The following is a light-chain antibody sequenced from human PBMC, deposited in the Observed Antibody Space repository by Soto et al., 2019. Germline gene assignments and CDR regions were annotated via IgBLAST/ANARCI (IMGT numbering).Light chain of an antibody. CDR3: CSYAGSSNYV. CDR1: SSNIGAGYD. CDR2: GNS. V-gene: IGLV1-40*01. J-gene: IGLJ1*01. Sequence: QSVLTQPPSVSGAPGQRVTISCTGSSSNIGAGYDVHWYQQLPGTAPKLLIYGNSNRPSGVPDQFSGSKSGNTASLTISGLQAEDEADYYCCSYAGSSNYVFGTGTKVTV.